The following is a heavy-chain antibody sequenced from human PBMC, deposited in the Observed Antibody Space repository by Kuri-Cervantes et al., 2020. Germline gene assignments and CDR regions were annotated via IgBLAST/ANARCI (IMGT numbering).Heavy chain of an antibody. J-gene: IGHJ5*02. Sequence: ESLKISCTVSGGSISSGGYYWSWIRQPPGKGLEWIGYIYYSGSTNYNPSLKSRVTISVDKSKNQFSLKLSSVTAADTAVYYCARENGSGSYYNWFDPWGQGTLVTVSS. CDR2: IYYSGST. D-gene: IGHD3-10*01. CDR1: GGSISSGGYY. V-gene: IGHV4-61*08. CDR3: ARENGSGSYYNWFDP.